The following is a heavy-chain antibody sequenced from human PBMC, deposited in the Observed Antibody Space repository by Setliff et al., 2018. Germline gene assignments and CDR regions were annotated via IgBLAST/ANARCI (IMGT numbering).Heavy chain of an antibody. V-gene: IGHV4-61*09. J-gene: IGHJ5*01. CDR2: VYSTGST. Sequence: SETLSLTCNVSGASISSGSHYWSWIRQSAGEKPTWIGHVYSTGSTNYNPSFESRVSISVDKSNNQFSLKMTSVTAADTAMYYCVRDRYGRNSDGSGVYNWFDSWGQGIQVTAPQ. CDR3: VRDRYGRNSDGSGVYNWFDS. D-gene: IGHD2-15*01. CDR1: GASISSGSHY.